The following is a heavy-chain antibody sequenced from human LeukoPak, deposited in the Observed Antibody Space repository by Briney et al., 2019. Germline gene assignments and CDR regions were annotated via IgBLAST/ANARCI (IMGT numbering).Heavy chain of an antibody. D-gene: IGHD4-11*01. V-gene: IGHV3-48*01. CDR1: GFTFSSYS. J-gene: IGHJ3*02. CDR2: ISSSSSTI. CDR3: ARSNEVAFDI. Sequence: PGGSLRLSCAASGFTFSSYSMNWVRQAPGKGLEWVSYISSSSSTIYYADSVKGRFTISRDNAKNSLYLQMNSLRAEDTAVYYCARSNEVAFDIWGQGTMVTVAS.